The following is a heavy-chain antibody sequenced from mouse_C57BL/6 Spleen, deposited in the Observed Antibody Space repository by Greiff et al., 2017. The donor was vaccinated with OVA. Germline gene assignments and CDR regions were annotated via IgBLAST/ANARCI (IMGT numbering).Heavy chain of an antibody. D-gene: IGHD2-1*01. Sequence: QVQLQQPGAELVMPGASVKLSCKASGYTFTSYWMHWVKQRPGQGLEWIGEIDPSDSYTNYNQKFKGKSTLTVDKSSSTAYMQLSSLTSEDSAVYYCARLYYGNYGYAMDYWGQGTSVTVSS. CDR2: IDPSDSYT. CDR1: GYTFTSYW. CDR3: ARLYYGNYGYAMDY. V-gene: IGHV1-69*01. J-gene: IGHJ4*01.